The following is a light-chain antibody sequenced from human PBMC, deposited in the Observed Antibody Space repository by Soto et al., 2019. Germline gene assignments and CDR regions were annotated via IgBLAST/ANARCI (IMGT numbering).Light chain of an antibody. J-gene: IGKJ5*01. CDR1: QDITNY. Sequence: DIQMTQSPSSLSASVGDRVTITCQASQDITNYLNWYQQKPGKPPKLLINDAYNLETGVPSRFSGSGSGTHFSFTINSLQPDDFATYYCQQYDDLPITCGLGTRLYIK. V-gene: IGKV1-33*01. CDR3: QQYDDLPIT. CDR2: DAY.